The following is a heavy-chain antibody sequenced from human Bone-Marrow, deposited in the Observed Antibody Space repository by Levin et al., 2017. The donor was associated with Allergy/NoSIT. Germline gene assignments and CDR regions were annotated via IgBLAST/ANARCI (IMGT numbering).Heavy chain of an antibody. CDR2: IYYSGST. CDR1: GGSISSYY. V-gene: IGHV4-59*08. Sequence: GSLRLSCTVSGGSISSYYWSWIRQPPGKGLEWIGYIYYSGSTNYNPSLKSRVTISVDTSKNQFSLKLSSVTAADTAVYYCARHRYGPGGDAFDSWGQGTMVTVSS. CDR3: ARHRYGPGGDAFDS. D-gene: IGHD3-16*02. J-gene: IGHJ3*02.